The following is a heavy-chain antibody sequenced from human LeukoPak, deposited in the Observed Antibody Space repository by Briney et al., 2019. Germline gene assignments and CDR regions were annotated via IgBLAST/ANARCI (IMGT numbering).Heavy chain of an antibody. Sequence: QSGGSLRLSCAASGFTFSSYAMHWVRQAPGKGLEWVAVISYDGSNKYYADSVKGRFTISRDNSKNTLYLQMNSLRAEDMAVYYCARADALNYYYMDVWGKGITVTVSS. CDR3: ARADALNYYYMDV. CDR2: ISYDGSNK. V-gene: IGHV3-30*01. J-gene: IGHJ6*03. CDR1: GFTFSSYA. D-gene: IGHD2-2*01.